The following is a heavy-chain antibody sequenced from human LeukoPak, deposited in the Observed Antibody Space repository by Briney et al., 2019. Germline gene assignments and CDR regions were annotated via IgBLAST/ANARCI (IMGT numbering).Heavy chain of an antibody. V-gene: IGHV4-31*03. Sequence: SETLSLTCTVSGGSISSGGYYWSWIRQHPGKGLEWIGYIYYSGSTYYNPSLKSRVTISVDTSKSQFSLKLSSVTAADTAVYYCARDYYGSGPLYGMDVWGKGTTVTVSS. CDR3: ARDYYGSGPLYGMDV. J-gene: IGHJ6*04. D-gene: IGHD3-10*01. CDR2: IYYSGST. CDR1: GGSISSGGYY.